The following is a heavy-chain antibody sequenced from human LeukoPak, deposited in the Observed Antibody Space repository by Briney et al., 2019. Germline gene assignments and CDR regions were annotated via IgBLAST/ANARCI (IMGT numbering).Heavy chain of an antibody. V-gene: IGHV3-13*01. Sequence: GGSLRLSCAASGFTFSNYDMHWVRQATGKGLEWVSAIGVAANTFYSGSVKGRFTISRENAKNSLYLLMTSLRAEDTAMYYCARQNTPHGNFDYWGQGTLVTVSS. D-gene: IGHD1-26*01. CDR2: IGVAANT. J-gene: IGHJ4*02. CDR3: ARQNTPHGNFDY. CDR1: GFTFSNYD.